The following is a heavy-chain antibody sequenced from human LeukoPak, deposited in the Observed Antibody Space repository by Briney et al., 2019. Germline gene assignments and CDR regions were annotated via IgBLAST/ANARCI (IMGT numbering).Heavy chain of an antibody. CDR2: IIPIFGTA. CDR3: AMQAAARRGDYFDY. V-gene: IGHV1-69*05. J-gene: IGHJ4*02. D-gene: IGHD6-13*01. CDR1: GGTFSSYA. Sequence: ASVKVSCKASGGTFSSYAISWVRQAPGQGLEWMGGIIPIFGTANYAQKFQGRVTITTDESTSTAYMELSSLRSEDTAVYYCAMQAAARRGDYFDYWGQGTLVTVSS.